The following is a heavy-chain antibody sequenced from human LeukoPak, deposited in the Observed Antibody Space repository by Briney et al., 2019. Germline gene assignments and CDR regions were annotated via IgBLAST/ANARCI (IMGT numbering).Heavy chain of an antibody. J-gene: IGHJ4*02. CDR1: GYTLTSYG. CDR2: ISAYNGNT. CDR3: ARDVSRYCSSTSCPVDY. V-gene: IGHV1-18*04. Sequence: ASVKVSCKASGYTLTSYGISWVRQAPGQGLEWMGWISAYNGNTNYAQKLQGRVTMTTDTSTSTAYMELRSLRSDDTAVYYCARDVSRYCSSTSCPVDYWGQGTLVTVSS. D-gene: IGHD2-2*01.